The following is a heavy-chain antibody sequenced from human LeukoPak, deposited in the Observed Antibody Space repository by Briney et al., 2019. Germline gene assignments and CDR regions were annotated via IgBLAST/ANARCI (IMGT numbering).Heavy chain of an antibody. CDR2: IIPIFGTA. CDR3: ARERDYHDSSGYSFDY. CDR1: GGTFSSYA. V-gene: IGHV1-69*06. D-gene: IGHD3-22*01. Sequence: SVRVSCKASGGTFSSYAISWVRQAPGQGLEWMGGIIPIFGTANYAQKFQGRVTITADKSTSTAYMELSSLRSEDTAVYYCARERDYHDSSGYSFDYWGQGTLVTVSS. J-gene: IGHJ4*02.